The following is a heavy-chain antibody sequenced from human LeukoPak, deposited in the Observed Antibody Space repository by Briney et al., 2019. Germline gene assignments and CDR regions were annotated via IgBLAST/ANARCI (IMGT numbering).Heavy chain of an antibody. Sequence: PSQTLSLTCTVSGGSISSGSYYWSWIRQPAGKGLEWIGRIYTSGSTNYNPSLKSRVTISVDTSKNQFSLKLSSVTAADTAVYYCARDKGLPYYYGSGSLSWFDPWGQGTLVTVSS. CDR2: IYTSGST. CDR3: ARDKGLPYYYGSGSLSWFDP. J-gene: IGHJ5*02. V-gene: IGHV4-61*02. CDR1: GGSISSGSYY. D-gene: IGHD3-10*01.